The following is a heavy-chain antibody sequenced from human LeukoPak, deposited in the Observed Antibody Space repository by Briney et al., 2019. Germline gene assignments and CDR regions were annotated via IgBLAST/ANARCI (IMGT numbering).Heavy chain of an antibody. D-gene: IGHD6-13*01. V-gene: IGHV1-58*01. J-gene: IGHJ5*01. Sequence: SVKVSCKASGFTFTSRSAVQWVRQARGQRLDWIGWIVVGSDNTNYAQKFQERVIITRDMSASTAYMELSSLRSEDTAVYYCAAPYSSTWFDSWGQGTLVTVSS. CDR2: IVVGSDNT. CDR3: AAPYSSTWFDS. CDR1: GFTFTSRSA.